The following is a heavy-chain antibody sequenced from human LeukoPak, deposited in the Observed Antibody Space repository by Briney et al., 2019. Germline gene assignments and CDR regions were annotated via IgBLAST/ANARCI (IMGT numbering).Heavy chain of an antibody. CDR2: ISTYNGNT. V-gene: IGHV1-18*01. D-gene: IGHD4-17*01. J-gene: IGHJ4*02. CDR3: ARDWWYGDYSKGNY. Sequence: VASVKVSCKASGYTFTSYGISWVRQAPGQGLEWMGWISTYNGNTKHAQKLQDRVTMTTDTSTSTAYMELRSLRSDDTAVYYCARDWWYGDYSKGNYWGQGTLVTVSS. CDR1: GYTFTSYG.